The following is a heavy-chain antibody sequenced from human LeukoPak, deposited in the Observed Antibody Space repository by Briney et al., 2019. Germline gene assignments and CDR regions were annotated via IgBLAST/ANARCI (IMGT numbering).Heavy chain of an antibody. CDR2: IYSGGAI. V-gene: IGHV3-53*01. J-gene: IGHJ4*02. CDR1: GFTVSSNY. CDR3: ARGHSSGNPDPFDY. D-gene: IGHD6-19*01. Sequence: PGGSLRLSCAASGFTVSSNYMSWVRQAPGKGLEWVSVIYSGGAIHYADSVKGRFTISRDNSKNTLYLQMNSLGAEDTAMYYCARGHSSGNPDPFDYWGQGTLVTVSS.